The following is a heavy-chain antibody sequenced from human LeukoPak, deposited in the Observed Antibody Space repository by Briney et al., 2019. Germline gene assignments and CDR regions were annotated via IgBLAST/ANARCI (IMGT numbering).Heavy chain of an antibody. V-gene: IGHV3-48*01. CDR1: GFTFSSYS. CDR2: ISSSGTTI. J-gene: IGHJ4*02. CDR3: ARRYTTLDY. D-gene: IGHD3-9*01. Sequence: PGRSLRLSCAASGFTFSSYSMNWVRQAPGKGLEWVSYISSSGTTIYYADSVKGRFTISRDNAKNSLYLQMNSLRAEDTAVYYCARRYTTLDYWGQGTLVTVSS.